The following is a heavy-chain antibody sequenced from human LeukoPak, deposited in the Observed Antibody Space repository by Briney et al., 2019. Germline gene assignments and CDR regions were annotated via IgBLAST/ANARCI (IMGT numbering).Heavy chain of an antibody. CDR2: IFYDGSKK. D-gene: IGHD3-16*01. Sequence: GGSLRLSCVASGFTFRNYGMHWIRQAPGNGLEWVSVIFYDGSKKYYADFVKGRFTISRDNSKNVVYLQMDSLRAEDTAFYYCARSLGETTFDWWGQGTLVTVPS. J-gene: IGHJ4*02. CDR3: ARSLGETTFDW. V-gene: IGHV3-33*01. CDR1: GFTFRNYG.